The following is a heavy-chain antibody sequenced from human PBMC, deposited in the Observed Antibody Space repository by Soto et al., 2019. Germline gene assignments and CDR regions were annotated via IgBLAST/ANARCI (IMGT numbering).Heavy chain of an antibody. Sequence: GGSLRLSCAASGFTFSSYAMSWVRQAPGKGLEWVSGISSSGGSTYYADSVKGRFTISRDNSKNTLYLQMNSLRAEDTAVYYCARYCSGSRCSPVLHWGQGTLVTVSS. CDR1: GFTFSSYA. CDR2: ISSSGGST. J-gene: IGHJ4*02. D-gene: IGHD2-15*01. CDR3: ARYCSGSRCSPVLH. V-gene: IGHV3-23*01.